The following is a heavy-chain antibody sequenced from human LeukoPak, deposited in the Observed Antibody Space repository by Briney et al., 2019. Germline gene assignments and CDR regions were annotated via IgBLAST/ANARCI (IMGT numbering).Heavy chain of an antibody. D-gene: IGHD2-2*01. J-gene: IGHJ6*03. CDR2: INHSGST. V-gene: IGHV4-34*01. Sequence: PSETLSLTCAVYGGSFSGYYWSWIRQPPGKGLEWIGEINHSGSTNYNPSLKSPVTISVDTSKNQFSLKLSSVTAADTAVYYCARGETKRVPYYYYYYYMDVWGKGTTVTVSS. CDR1: GGSFSGYY. CDR3: ARGETKRVPYYYYYYYMDV.